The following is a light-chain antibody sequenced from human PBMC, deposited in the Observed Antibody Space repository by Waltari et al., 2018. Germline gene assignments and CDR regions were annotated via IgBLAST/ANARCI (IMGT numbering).Light chain of an antibody. CDR1: IFGNTY. J-gene: IGLJ3*02. CDR3: QALGTGAWV. V-gene: IGLV3-1*01. CDR2: QDT. Sequence: SAEVKHAPSLHASPGQPASDTSSADIFGNTYASWYQQKPGQSPLLVIYQDTKRPSEIPERFSGSKSANAATLTITGTQAMDEADYYCQALGTGAWVFGGGTKLTVL.